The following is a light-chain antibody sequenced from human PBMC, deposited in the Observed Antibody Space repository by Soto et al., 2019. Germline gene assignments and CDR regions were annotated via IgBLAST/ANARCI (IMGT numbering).Light chain of an antibody. CDR1: SSDVGGYNY. J-gene: IGLJ1*01. CDR3: TSYTSSSTGV. V-gene: IGLV2-14*01. Sequence: QSVLTQPASVSGSPGQSITISCTGTSSDVGGYNYVSWYQQHPGKAPKLMIYDVSNRPSGVSNRFSGSKSGNTASLTISGLQAEDEADYYSTSYTSSSTGVFGTGTKVTDL. CDR2: DVS.